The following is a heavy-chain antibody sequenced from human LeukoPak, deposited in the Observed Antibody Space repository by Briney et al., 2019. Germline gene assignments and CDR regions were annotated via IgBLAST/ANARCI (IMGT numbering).Heavy chain of an antibody. CDR1: GFTFSSYA. D-gene: IGHD1-7*01. CDR2: ISGSGGST. V-gene: IGHV3-23*01. Sequence: GGSLRLSCAASGFTFSSYAMSWVRQAPGKGLEWVSAISGSGGSTYYADSVKGRFTISRGNSKNTLYLQMNSLRAEDTAVYYCAKQPYSLTPRNWNYDQGGWFDPWGQGTLVTVSS. CDR3: AKQPYSLTPRNWNYDQGGWFDP. J-gene: IGHJ5*02.